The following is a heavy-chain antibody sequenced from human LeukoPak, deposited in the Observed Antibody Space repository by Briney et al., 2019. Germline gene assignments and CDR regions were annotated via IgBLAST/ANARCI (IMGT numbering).Heavy chain of an antibody. CDR1: GGSISSSHW. J-gene: IGHJ4*02. V-gene: IGHV4-4*02. CDR2: ISNSGRT. D-gene: IGHD3-3*01. CDR3: TRVEGFRYFDY. Sequence: SGTLSLTCAVSGGSISSSHWWSWVRQPPGKGLEWIGEISNSGRTNFNPSLKSRVTISVDKSKNQFSLKLTSVTAADTALYYCTRVEGFRYFDYWGQGTLVTASS.